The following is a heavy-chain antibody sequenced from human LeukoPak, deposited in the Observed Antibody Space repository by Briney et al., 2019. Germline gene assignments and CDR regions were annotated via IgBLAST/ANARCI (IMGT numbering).Heavy chain of an antibody. CDR2: INTYNGNT. CDR3: ARDRERSGWYYFDY. V-gene: IGHV1-18*01. Sequence: ASVKVSCKASGYAFISYGISWVRQAPGQGLEWMGWINTYNGNTNYAQKFQDRFSMTTDTSASTAYMELRSLRSDDTAVYYCARDRERSGWYYFDYWGQGTLVTVSS. D-gene: IGHD6-19*01. J-gene: IGHJ4*02. CDR1: GYAFISYG.